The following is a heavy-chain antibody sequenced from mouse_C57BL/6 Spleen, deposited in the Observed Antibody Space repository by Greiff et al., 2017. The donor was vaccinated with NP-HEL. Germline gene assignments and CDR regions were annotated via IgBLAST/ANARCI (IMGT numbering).Heavy chain of an antibody. D-gene: IGHD1-1*01. CDR2: IWRGGST. Sequence: QVQLQQSGPGLVQPSQSLSITCTVSGFSFTSYGVHWVRQSPGKGLEWLGLIWRGGSTDYNAAFMSRLNITKDNSKSQVYIKMNSLIADDTAVYYCAKSYYGSSDGCIDYWGQGTSVTVSS. CDR1: GFSFTSYG. CDR3: AKSYYGSSDGCIDY. J-gene: IGHJ4*01. V-gene: IGHV2-5*01.